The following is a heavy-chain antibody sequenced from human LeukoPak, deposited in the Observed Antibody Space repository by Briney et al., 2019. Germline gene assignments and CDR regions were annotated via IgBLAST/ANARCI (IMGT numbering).Heavy chain of an antibody. CDR2: ISDSGGGS. J-gene: IGHJ4*02. D-gene: IGHD3-3*01. Sequence: PGGSLRLSCAASGFTFSSYDMNWVRRAPGKGLEWVSVISDSGGGSNYADSAKGRFTISRANSKNTLYLQMDSLRVGDTAVYYCAKGVIGVRRDYSSYFDYWGQGTLVTVSS. CDR3: AKGVIGVRRDYSSYFDY. V-gene: IGHV3-23*01. CDR1: GFTFSSYD.